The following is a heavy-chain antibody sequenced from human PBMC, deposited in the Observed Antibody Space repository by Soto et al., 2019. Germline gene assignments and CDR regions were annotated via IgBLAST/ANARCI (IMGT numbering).Heavy chain of an antibody. J-gene: IGHJ4*02. Sequence: LSLTCIVSGESISSSSYYWGWIRQPPGEGLEWIGSIYYSGRTYYNPSFKSRVTISIDTSKNQFSLKLSSVTATDTAVYYCARQRTTVVTQAYFDHWGQGALVAVS. CDR3: ARQRTTVVTQAYFDH. D-gene: IGHD2-21*02. V-gene: IGHV4-39*01. CDR1: GESISSSSYY. CDR2: IYYSGRT.